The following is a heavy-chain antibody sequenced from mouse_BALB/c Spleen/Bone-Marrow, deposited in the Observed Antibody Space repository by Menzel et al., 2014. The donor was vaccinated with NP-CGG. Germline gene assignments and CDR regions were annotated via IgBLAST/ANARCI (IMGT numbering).Heavy chain of an antibody. CDR3: ARQEFAIYWYFDV. D-gene: IGHD1-3*01. CDR2: IDPANGNT. V-gene: IGHV14-3*02. J-gene: IGHJ1*01. Sequence: SEAGLLKSAASVKLSCSASGFNIKDTYMHWVKQRPEQGLERIGKIDPANGNTKYDPKFQDKATITADTSSNTVDLQLSSLTFEDTAVYYCARQEFAIYWYFDVWGAGTPVTVSS. CDR1: GFNIKDTY.